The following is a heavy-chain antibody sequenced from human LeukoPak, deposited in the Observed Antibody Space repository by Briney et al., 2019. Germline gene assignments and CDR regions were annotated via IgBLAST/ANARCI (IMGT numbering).Heavy chain of an antibody. CDR1: GFSFSFYS. CDR2: ISSSPDYI. Sequence: GGSLRLSCAASGFSFSFYSMSWVRQAPGKGLEWVSSISSSPDYIYYADSLKGRFTISSDNAKNSLYLQMDSLRAEDTAVYYCAKVGTVTTFPKHWNFDLWGRGTLVTVSS. J-gene: IGHJ2*01. D-gene: IGHD4-17*01. V-gene: IGHV3-21*01. CDR3: AKVGTVTTFPKHWNFDL.